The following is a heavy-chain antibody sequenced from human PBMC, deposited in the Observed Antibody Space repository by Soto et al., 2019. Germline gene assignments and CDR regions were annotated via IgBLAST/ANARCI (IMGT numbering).Heavy chain of an antibody. J-gene: IGHJ4*02. CDR3: ARLGTFDY. CDR1: GFTFSSYA. CDR2: ISYDGSNK. V-gene: IGHV3-30-3*01. Sequence: QVQLVESGGGVVQPGRSLRLSCAASGFTFSSYAMHWVRQAPGKGLEWVAGISYDGSNKHYADSVKGRFTTSRDNSKNTLSLQMTSLRAEDPAVYYCARLGTFDYWGQGTLVTVSS.